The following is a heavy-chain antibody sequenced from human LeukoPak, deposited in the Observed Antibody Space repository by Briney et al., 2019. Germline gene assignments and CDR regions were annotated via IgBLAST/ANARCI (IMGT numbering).Heavy chain of an antibody. V-gene: IGHV1-18*01. CDR2: ISAYNGNT. Sequence: GASVKVSCKASGYTFTSYGISWVRQAPGQGLEWMGWISAYNGNTNYAQKLQGRVTMTTDTSTSTAYMELRSLRSDDTAVYYCARDHFNPSGIQSNVFFLPNNWFDPWGQGTLVTVSS. D-gene: IGHD2-21*01. CDR1: GYTFTSYG. J-gene: IGHJ5*02. CDR3: ARDHFNPSGIQSNVFFLPNNWFDP.